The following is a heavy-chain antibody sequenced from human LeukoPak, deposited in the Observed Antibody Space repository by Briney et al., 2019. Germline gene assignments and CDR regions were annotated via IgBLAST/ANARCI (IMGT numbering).Heavy chain of an antibody. J-gene: IGHJ4*02. CDR1: GFTFSSYS. V-gene: IGHV3-21*01. CDR3: ASGLKYQLLSVLWGDYFDY. CDR2: ISSSSSYI. Sequence: GGSLRLSCAASGFTFSSYSMNWVRQAPGKGLEWVSSISSSSSYIYYADSVKGRFTISRDNAKNSLYLQMNSLRAEDTAVYYCASGLKYQLLSVLWGDYFDYWGQGTLVTVSS. D-gene: IGHD2-2*01.